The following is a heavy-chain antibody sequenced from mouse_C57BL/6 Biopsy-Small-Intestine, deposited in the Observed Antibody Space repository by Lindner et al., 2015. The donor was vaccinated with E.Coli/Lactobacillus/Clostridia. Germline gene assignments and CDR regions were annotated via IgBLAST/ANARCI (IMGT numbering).Heavy chain of an antibody. V-gene: IGHV1-82*01. CDR2: IYPGDGDT. J-gene: IGHJ2*01. CDR3: ARPTLWPLYFDY. Sequence: VQLQESGPELVKPGASVKLSCKASGYAFSTSWMNWVKQRPGKGLEWIGRIYPGDGDTDYNGKFKGKATLTADKSSTTAFMQLSSLTSEDSAVYYCARPTLWPLYFDYWGQGTTLTVSS. CDR1: GYAFSTSW.